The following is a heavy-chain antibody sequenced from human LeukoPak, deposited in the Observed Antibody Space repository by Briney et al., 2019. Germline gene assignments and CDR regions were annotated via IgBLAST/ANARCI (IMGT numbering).Heavy chain of an antibody. V-gene: IGHV3-15*01. J-gene: IGHJ4*02. Sequence: AGGSLRLSCAVSGFTFSNYAMRWVRQAPGKGREWVGRIKSKRGGGTTDYAAPVKGRFTISRDDSKNTLYLQMDSLKTEDTAIYYCVHDGDYEGRFDSWGQGTLVTVSS. CDR2: IKSKRGGGTT. CDR1: GFTFSNYA. CDR3: VHDGDYEGRFDS. D-gene: IGHD4-17*01.